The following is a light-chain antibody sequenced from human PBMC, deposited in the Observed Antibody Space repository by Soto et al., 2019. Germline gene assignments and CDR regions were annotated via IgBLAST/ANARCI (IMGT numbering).Light chain of an antibody. J-gene: IGKJ2*01. CDR1: QGMSSW. CDR2: AAS. CDR3: QQANSFPYT. V-gene: IGKV1-12*02. Sequence: DLQMTQSPSSVSASVVDRVTITCRASQGMSSWLAWYQQKPGKAPKLLIYAASSLQSGVPSRWSGSASGTDFTLTISSLQPEDFATYYCQQANSFPYTFGQGTKLEIK.